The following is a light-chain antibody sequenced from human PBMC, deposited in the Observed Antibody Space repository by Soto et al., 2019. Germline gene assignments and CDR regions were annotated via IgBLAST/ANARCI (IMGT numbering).Light chain of an antibody. V-gene: IGKV4-1*01. Sequence: DIVMTQSPDSLAVSLGERDTINCKSSQSVLYSSNNKNYLAWYQQRPGQPPKLLIYWASTRESGVPDRFSGSGSGTDFTLTISSLQAEDVAVYYCQQYYSNPPLTFGGGTKVEIK. J-gene: IGKJ4*01. CDR1: QSVLYSSNNKNY. CDR3: QQYYSNPPLT. CDR2: WAS.